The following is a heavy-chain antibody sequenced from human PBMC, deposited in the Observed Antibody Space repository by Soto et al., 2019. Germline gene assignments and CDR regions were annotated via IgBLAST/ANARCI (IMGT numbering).Heavy chain of an antibody. D-gene: IGHD6-19*01. CDR3: ARGGLLPDY. Sequence: QLQLQESGSGLVKPSRTLSLTCAVSGGSTSSGGYSWSWLRQPPGKGLEWIGYISHSGSTYYNPSLKSRVTISVDTSKNQFSLRLSSVTAADTAVDYCARGGLLPDYWGQGTLVTVSS. J-gene: IGHJ4*02. CDR2: ISHSGST. CDR1: GGSTSSGGYS. V-gene: IGHV4-30-2*01.